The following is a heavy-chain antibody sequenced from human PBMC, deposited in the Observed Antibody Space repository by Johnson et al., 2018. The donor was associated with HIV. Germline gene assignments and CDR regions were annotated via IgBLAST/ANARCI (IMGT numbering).Heavy chain of an antibody. CDR2: INWNGGST. J-gene: IGHJ3*02. V-gene: IGHV3-20*04. CDR3: ARGTPWDAFDI. CDR1: GFTFDDYD. Sequence: VQLVESGGGVVQPGRSLRLSCAASGFTFDDYDMGWVRQGPGKGLEWLSGINWNGGSTGYADSVKGRFTIARDNAKNSLHLQMNSLRAEDTAVYYCARGTPWDAFDIWGQGTMVTVSS.